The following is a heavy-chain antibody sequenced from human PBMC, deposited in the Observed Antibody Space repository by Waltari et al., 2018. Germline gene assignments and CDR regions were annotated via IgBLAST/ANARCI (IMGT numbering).Heavy chain of an antibody. CDR3: ARARAWGPKAFDV. J-gene: IGHJ3*01. Sequence: QVQLVQSEAEVRKPGASVKVSCRASGYNFIDYYVHWVRQAPGQGLEWMGWVNPNSGGTCYLRKFEGWVTFTPDTSVNTAYMEVTRLKSDDTAIYFCARARAWGPKAFDVWGQGTRLTVSS. CDR2: VNPNSGGT. CDR1: GYNFIDYY. D-gene: IGHD7-27*01. V-gene: IGHV1-2*04.